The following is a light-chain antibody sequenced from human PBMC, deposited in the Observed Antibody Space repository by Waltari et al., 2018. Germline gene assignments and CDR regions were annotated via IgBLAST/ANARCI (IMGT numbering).Light chain of an antibody. CDR1: QSVGSNY. J-gene: IGKJ1*01. CDR2: GTS. CDR3: QQYGTSPWT. Sequence: IVLTQSPGPLSFSPGERATLSCRASQSVGSNYLAWFQQKPGQAPRLLIYGTSSRSTGIPDRFSGGGSGTDFTLTISRLEPEDFAVYYCQQYGTSPWTFGQGTNVEIK. V-gene: IGKV3-20*01.